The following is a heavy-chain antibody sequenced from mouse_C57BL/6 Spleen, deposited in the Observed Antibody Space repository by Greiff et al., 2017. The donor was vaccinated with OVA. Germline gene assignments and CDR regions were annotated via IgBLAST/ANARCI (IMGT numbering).Heavy chain of an antibody. CDR2: IWSDGST. CDR3: ARHYSNYDYAMDY. D-gene: IGHD2-5*01. CDR1: GFSLTSYG. V-gene: IGHV2-6-1*01. Sequence: VKLQESGPGLVAPSQSLSITCTVSGFSLTSYGVHWVRQPPGKGLEWLVVIWSDGSTTYNSALKSRLSISKDNSKSQVFLKMNSLQTDDTAMYYCARHYSNYDYAMDYWGQGTSVTVSS. J-gene: IGHJ4*01.